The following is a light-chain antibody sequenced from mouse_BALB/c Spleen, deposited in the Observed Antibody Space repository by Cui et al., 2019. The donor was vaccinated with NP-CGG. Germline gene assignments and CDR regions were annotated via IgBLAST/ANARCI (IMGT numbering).Light chain of an antibody. Sequence: GVVAQESATTTSPGETVTLTCRSSTGAVTTSNYANWVQEKPDHLFSGLIGGTNNRVPGVPARFSGSLIGDKAALTIIGVQTEDEAIYFCALWYSNHWVFGGGTKLTVL. J-gene: IGLJ1*01. CDR3: ALWYSNHWV. CDR2: GTN. V-gene: IGLV1*01. CDR1: TGAVTTSNY.